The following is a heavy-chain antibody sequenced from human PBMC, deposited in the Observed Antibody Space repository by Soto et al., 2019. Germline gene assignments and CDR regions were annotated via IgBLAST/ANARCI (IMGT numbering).Heavy chain of an antibody. Sequence: QVQLVQSGAEVKKPGSSVKVSCKASGGTFSSYTISWVRQAPGQGLEWMGRIIPILGIANYAQKFQGRVTITADKSTSTAYMELSSLRSEDTAVYYCARHRPWGYYGSGSYPHYYYGMDVWGQGTTVTVSS. CDR1: GGTFSSYT. CDR2: IIPILGIA. J-gene: IGHJ6*02. CDR3: ARHRPWGYYGSGSYPHYYYGMDV. D-gene: IGHD3-10*01. V-gene: IGHV1-69*02.